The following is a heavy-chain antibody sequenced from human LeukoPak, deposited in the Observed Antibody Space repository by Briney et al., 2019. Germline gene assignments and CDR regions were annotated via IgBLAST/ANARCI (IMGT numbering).Heavy chain of an antibody. CDR2: INPGGGGT. CDR1: GYTFTTHY. Sequence: GASVKVSCKASGYTFTTHYMHWVRQAPGQRLEWMGVINPGGGGTSSAQKFQGRVTMTRDTSTSTVYMEVSSLTSEDTAVYYCAREFRDGGYYNYYGMDVWGQGTTVTVSS. CDR3: AREFRDGGYYNYYGMDV. J-gene: IGHJ6*02. D-gene: IGHD3-16*01. V-gene: IGHV1-46*01.